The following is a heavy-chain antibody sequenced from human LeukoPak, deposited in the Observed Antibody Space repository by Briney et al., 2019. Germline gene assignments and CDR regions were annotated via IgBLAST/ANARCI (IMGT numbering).Heavy chain of an antibody. V-gene: IGHV4-59*01. J-gene: IGHJ4*02. CDR3: ARGRYCSDGSCYLDD. CDR1: GGSIIAFY. Sequence: SETLSLTCTVSGGSIIAFYWSWIRQPPGKGLEWIGYIYYSGSTNYTPSLKSRVTMSVDTSKNQFSLKLSSVTAADTAGYYCARGRYCSDGSCYLDDWGQGTLVTVSS. CDR2: IYYSGST. D-gene: IGHD2-15*01.